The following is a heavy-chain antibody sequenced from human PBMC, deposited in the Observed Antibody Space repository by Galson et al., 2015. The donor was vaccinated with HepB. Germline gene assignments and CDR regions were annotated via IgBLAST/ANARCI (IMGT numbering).Heavy chain of an antibody. D-gene: IGHD3-22*01. Sequence: SLRLSCAASGFTFSSYSMNWVRQAPGKGLEWVSSISSSSSYIYYADSVKGRFTISRDNAKNSLYLQMNSLRAEDTAVYYCARGDKGMGSSGYNRAYWGQGTLVTVSS. V-gene: IGHV3-21*01. J-gene: IGHJ4*02. CDR3: ARGDKGMGSSGYNRAY. CDR2: ISSSSSYI. CDR1: GFTFSSYS.